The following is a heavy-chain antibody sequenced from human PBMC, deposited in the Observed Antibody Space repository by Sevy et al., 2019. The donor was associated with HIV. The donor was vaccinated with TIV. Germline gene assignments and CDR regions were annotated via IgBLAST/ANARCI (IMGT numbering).Heavy chain of an antibody. Sequence: ASVKVSCKASGYTFTGYYMHWVRQAPGQGLEWMGWINPNSGGTNYAQKFQGRVTMTRDTSISTAYMELSRLRSDDTAVYYCASVSKTYYDFWSGYYILYYGMDVWGQGTTVTVSS. CDR2: INPNSGGT. J-gene: IGHJ6*02. V-gene: IGHV1-2*02. CDR3: ASVSKTYYDFWSGYYILYYGMDV. CDR1: GYTFTGYY. D-gene: IGHD3-3*01.